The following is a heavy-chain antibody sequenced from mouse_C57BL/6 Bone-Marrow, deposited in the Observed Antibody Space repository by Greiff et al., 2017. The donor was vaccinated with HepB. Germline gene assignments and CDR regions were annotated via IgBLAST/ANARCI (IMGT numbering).Heavy chain of an antibody. V-gene: IGHV5-6*01. CDR2: ISSGGSYT. J-gene: IGHJ4*01. CDR3: ARHTTVVPYYYAMDY. Sequence: EVHLVESGGDLVKPGGSLKLSCAASGFTFSSYGMSWVRQTPDKRLEWVATISSGGSYTYYPDSVKGRFTISRDNAKNTLYLQMSSLKSEDTAMYYCARHTTVVPYYYAMDYWGQGTSVTVSS. D-gene: IGHD1-1*01. CDR1: GFTFSSYG.